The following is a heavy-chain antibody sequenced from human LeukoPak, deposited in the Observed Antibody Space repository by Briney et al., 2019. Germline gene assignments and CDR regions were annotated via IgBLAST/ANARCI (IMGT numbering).Heavy chain of an antibody. J-gene: IGHJ6*02. D-gene: IGHD6-19*01. Sequence: GKSLRLSWAASVFTFSSYPVHWVRKAPCKGLEWVEVISYDGSNKYYADSVKGRFTISRDNSKNTLYLQMNSLRAEDTAVYYCARDSGGAVAGTKTTYYYYGMDVWGQGTTVTVSS. CDR2: ISYDGSNK. V-gene: IGHV3-30-3*01. CDR1: VFTFSSYP. CDR3: ARDSGGAVAGTKTTYYYYGMDV.